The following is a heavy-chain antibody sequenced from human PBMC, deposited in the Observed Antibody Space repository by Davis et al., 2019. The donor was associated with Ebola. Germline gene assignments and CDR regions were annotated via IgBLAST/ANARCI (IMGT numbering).Heavy chain of an antibody. CDR1: GGSFSGYY. J-gene: IGHJ6*02. D-gene: IGHD6-13*01. Sequence: MPSETLSLTFAVYGGSFSGYYWSWIRQPPGKGLEWIGEINHSGSPSYNTSLKSRVSISVDTSKNQFSLKLSSVTAADTAVYYCAGIAAAGTLTGREMVTYYYGMDVWGQGTTVTVSS. V-gene: IGHV4-34*01. CDR3: AGIAAAGTLTGREMVTYYYGMDV. CDR2: INHSGSP.